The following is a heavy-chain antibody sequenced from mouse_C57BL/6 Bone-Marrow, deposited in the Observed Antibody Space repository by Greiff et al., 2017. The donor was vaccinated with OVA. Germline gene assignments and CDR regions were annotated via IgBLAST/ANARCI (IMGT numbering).Heavy chain of an antibody. CDR2: ISYSGST. CDR3: ARADSSGYPWFAY. CDR1: GYSITSGYD. Sequence: DVQLVESGPGMVKPSQSLSLTCTVTGYSITSGYDWHWIRHFPGNKLEWMGYISYSGSTNYNPSLKSRISITHDTSKNHFFLKLNSVTTEDTATYYCARADSSGYPWFAYWGQGTLVTVSA. V-gene: IGHV3-1*01. J-gene: IGHJ3*01. D-gene: IGHD3-2*02.